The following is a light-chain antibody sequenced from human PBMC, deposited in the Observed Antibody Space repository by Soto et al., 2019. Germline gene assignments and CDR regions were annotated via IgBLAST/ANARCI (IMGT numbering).Light chain of an antibody. CDR3: QQSYSTPRS. CDR1: QSISSY. Sequence: DIQMTQSPSALSASVGDRVTITCRASQSISSYLNWYQQKPGRAPKVLIYGASSLQSWVPSRFSGSGSGTEFTLTITRLQPEYFETYDCQQSYSTPRSFGQGNKVE. V-gene: IGKV1-39*01. CDR2: GAS. J-gene: IGKJ1*01.